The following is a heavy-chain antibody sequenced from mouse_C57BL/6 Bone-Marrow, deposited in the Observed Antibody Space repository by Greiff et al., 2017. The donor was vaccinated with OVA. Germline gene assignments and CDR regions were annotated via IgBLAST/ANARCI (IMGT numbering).Heavy chain of an antibody. CDR2: ISNGGGST. J-gene: IGHJ2*01. Sequence: EVKLMESGGGLVQPGGSLKLSCAASGFTFSDYYMSWVRQTPEKRLEWVAYISNGGGSTYYPAPVKGRFTISRDNAKNTLYLQMSRLKSEDTAMDDCERQRRVSWGLYFDYWGQGTTLTVSA. CDR1: GFTFSDYY. D-gene: IGHD3-1*01. V-gene: IGHV5-12*01. CDR3: ERQRRVSWGLYFDY.